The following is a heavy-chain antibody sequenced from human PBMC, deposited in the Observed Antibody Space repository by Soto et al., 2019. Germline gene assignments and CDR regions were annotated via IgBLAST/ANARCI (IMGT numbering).Heavy chain of an antibody. V-gene: IGHV1-18*01. J-gene: IGHJ4*02. CDR2: ISAYNGNT. CDR3: ARDRPCSSTSCYVQKGFDY. Sequence: GASVKVSCKASGYTFTSYGISWVRQAPGQGLEWMGWISAYNGNTNYAQKLQGRVTMTTDTSTSTAYMELRSLRSDDTAVYYCARDRPCSSTSCYVQKGFDYWGQGTLVTVSS. CDR1: GYTFTSYG. D-gene: IGHD2-2*01.